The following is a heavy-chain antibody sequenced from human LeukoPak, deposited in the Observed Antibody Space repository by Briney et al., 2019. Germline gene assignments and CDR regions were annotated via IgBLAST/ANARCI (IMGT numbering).Heavy chain of an antibody. V-gene: IGHV1-2*02. J-gene: IGHJ4*02. D-gene: IGHD6-6*01. CDR1: GYTFTGYY. CDR2: INPNSGGT. CDR3: ARDLSIPYYFDY. Sequence: ASVKVSCKASGYTFTGYYMHWVRQAPGQGLEWMGWINPNSGGTNYAQKFQGRVTMTRDTSISTAYMELSRLRSDDTAVYYCARDLSIPYYFDYWGQETLVTVSS.